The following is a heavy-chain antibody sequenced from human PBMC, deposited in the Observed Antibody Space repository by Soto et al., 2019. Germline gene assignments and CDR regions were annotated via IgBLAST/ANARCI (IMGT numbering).Heavy chain of an antibody. CDR1: GFTFSDYA. V-gene: IGHV3-30*18. Sequence: VQLVESGGGVVQPGRSLRLSCASSGFTFSDYAMHWVRQAPGKGLEWVAVVSHDGRNTHYADSVKGRFTLSRDSSKNTVSLEMTSLRAEDTAVYYCAKGGRKWLVTSDFNYWGQGALGTVSS. CDR2: VSHDGRNT. CDR3: AKGGRKWLVTSDFNY. D-gene: IGHD6-19*01. J-gene: IGHJ4*02.